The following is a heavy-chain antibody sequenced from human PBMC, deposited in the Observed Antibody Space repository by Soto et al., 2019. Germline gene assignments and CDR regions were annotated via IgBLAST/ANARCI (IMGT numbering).Heavy chain of an antibody. V-gene: IGHV3-21*01. CDR3: ARGAVAGAGIPTYYFDY. J-gene: IGHJ4*02. CDR1: GFTFSSYS. Sequence: VGSLRLSCAASGFTFSSYSMSWVRQARGKGLEWVSSISSSSAYIYYADSLKGRFTISRDNAKNSLYLQVNSLRAEDTAVYYCARGAVAGAGIPTYYFDYWGRGTLVTVSS. CDR2: ISSSSAYI. D-gene: IGHD6-13*01.